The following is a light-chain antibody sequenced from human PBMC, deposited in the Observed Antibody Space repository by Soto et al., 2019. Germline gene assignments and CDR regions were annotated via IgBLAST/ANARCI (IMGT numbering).Light chain of an antibody. J-gene: IGKJ1*01. CDR1: QSLLHSNGYNC. CDR2: LGS. V-gene: IGKV2-28*01. CDR3: MQALQTPWT. Sequence: DIVMTQSPLSQPVTPGEPDSISCRSSQSLLHSNGYNCLDWYLQKPGQSPQLLIYLGSNRASGVPDRFSGSGSGTDFTLKISRVEAEDVGVYYCMQALQTPWTFGQGTKVEIK.